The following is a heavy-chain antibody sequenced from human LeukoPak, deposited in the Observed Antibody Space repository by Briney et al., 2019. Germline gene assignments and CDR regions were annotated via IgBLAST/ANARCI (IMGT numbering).Heavy chain of an antibody. Sequence: SETLSLTCAVYGGSFSGYYWSWIRQPPGKGLEWIGEINHSGSTNYNPSLKSRVTISVDTSKNQFSLKLSSATAADTAVYYCAGGYSGYDSFDYWGQGTLVTVSS. CDR2: INHSGST. V-gene: IGHV4-34*01. D-gene: IGHD5-12*01. CDR3: AGGYSGYDSFDY. CDR1: GGSFSGYY. J-gene: IGHJ4*02.